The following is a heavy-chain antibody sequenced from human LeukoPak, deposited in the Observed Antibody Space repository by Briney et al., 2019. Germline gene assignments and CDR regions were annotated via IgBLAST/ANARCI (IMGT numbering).Heavy chain of an antibody. Sequence: PSETLSLTCSVSGDSISSYYWTWIRQTPGEGLEWIAYIHYNGNTKSNPSLKSRVTISLDTSKNQFSLKLTSLTAADTAVYYCARGVDSGYPDYWGQGTLVTVSS. CDR2: IHYNGNT. D-gene: IGHD3-22*01. CDR1: GDSISSYY. J-gene: IGHJ4*02. V-gene: IGHV4-59*01. CDR3: ARGVDSGYPDY.